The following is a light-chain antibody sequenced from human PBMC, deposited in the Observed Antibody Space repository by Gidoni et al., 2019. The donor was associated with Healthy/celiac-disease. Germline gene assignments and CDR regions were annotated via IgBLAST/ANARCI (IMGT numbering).Light chain of an antibody. CDR2: GAS. J-gene: IGKJ4*01. CDR1: QSVSSN. Sequence: IVIPQPPATLSVSPGERTTLSCRASQSVSSNLAWYQQKPGQAPRLLIYGASTRATGIPDRFSGSGSGTEFTLTISSLQSEDFAVYYCQQYNNWPLTFGGGTKVEIK. CDR3: QQYNNWPLT. V-gene: IGKV3-15*01.